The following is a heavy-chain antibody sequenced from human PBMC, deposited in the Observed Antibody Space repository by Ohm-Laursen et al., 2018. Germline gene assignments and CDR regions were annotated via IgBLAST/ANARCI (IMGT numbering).Heavy chain of an antibody. V-gene: IGHV1-8*01. D-gene: IGHD4-23*01. Sequence: ASVKVSCNASGYTFSSYDIIWVRQASGQGPEWMGWMNPNSHNTGYARKFRGRVSMTSDSSISTAYMELYSLTSEDTATYYCARAVRYQLLSDPWGQGTLVTVSS. CDR2: MNPNSHNT. CDR1: GYTFSSYD. CDR3: ARAVRYQLLSDP. J-gene: IGHJ5*02.